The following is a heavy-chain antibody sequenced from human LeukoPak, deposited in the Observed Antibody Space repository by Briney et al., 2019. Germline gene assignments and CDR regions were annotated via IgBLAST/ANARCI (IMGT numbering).Heavy chain of an antibody. CDR2: SSGGGGNT. CDR1: GFTFNNYG. D-gene: IGHD6-19*01. V-gene: IGHV3-23*01. Sequence: GGSLRLFCAASGFTFNNYGMNWVRQAPGKGLEWVAVSSGGGGNTYYADSVKGRFSISRDNSKNTLYLQLNSLRAEDTAVYYCAKRAVEESSDYWGQGPLVTVSS. CDR3: AKRAVEESSDY. J-gene: IGHJ4*02.